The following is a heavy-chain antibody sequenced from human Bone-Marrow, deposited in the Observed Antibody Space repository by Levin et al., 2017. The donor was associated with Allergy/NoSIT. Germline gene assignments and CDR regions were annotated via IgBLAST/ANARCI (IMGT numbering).Heavy chain of an antibody. Sequence: GESLKISCAASGFSIDDSGMSWVRQAPGKGLEWVSAINWNGGTTGYVDSVKGRFTISRDNAKNSLYLQMNSLRVEDTALYHCARLAGPKRGYFFDYWGQGILVTVSS. D-gene: IGHD1-1*01. CDR3: ARLAGPKRGYFFDY. CDR1: GFSIDDSG. J-gene: IGHJ4*02. CDR2: INWNGGTT. V-gene: IGHV3-20*01.